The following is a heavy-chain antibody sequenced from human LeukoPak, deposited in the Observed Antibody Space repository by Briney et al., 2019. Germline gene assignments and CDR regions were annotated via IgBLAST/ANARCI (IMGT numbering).Heavy chain of an antibody. V-gene: IGHV4-34*01. CDR2: IYHSGST. Sequence: SETLSLTCAVYGGSFSGYYWSWIRQPPGKGLEWIGYIYHSGSTYYNPSLKSRVTISVDRSKNQFSLKLSSVTAADTAVYYRARARPPPTYYFDYWGQGTLVTVSS. CDR1: GGSFSGYY. J-gene: IGHJ4*02. CDR3: ARARPPPTYYFDY. D-gene: IGHD6-6*01.